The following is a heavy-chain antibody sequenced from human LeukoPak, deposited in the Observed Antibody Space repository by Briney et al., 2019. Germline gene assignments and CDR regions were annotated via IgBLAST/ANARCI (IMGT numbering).Heavy chain of an antibody. CDR2: IKQDGSEK. J-gene: IGHJ4*02. D-gene: IGHD3-22*01. V-gene: IGHV3-7*01. CDR3: ARDKSESRGWDFDY. Sequence: GGSLRLSCAASGFTFRNYLMNWVRQAPVRGLEWVSTIKQDGSEKYYVESVRGRFTISRDNAEHSVYLQMNSLRAEDTAVYYCARDKSESRGWDFDYWGQGSLVTVSS. CDR1: GFTFRNYL.